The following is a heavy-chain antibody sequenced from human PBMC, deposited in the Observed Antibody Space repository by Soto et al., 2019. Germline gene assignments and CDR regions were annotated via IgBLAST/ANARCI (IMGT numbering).Heavy chain of an antibody. Sequence: SETLSLTCTVSGDSISSNYWSWIRQPPGKGLEWIGYIYYSGGTNYNPSLKSRVTISIDTPKNQFSLKLTSVTAADTAVYYCARKAVVAGTSVLFWFDPWGQGTLVTVSS. CDR1: GDSISSNY. V-gene: IGHV4-59*01. D-gene: IGHD6-19*01. CDR3: ARKAVVAGTSVLFWFDP. J-gene: IGHJ5*02. CDR2: IYYSGGT.